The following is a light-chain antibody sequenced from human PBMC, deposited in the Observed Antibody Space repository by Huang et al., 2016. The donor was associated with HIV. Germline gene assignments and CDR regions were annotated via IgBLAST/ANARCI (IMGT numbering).Light chain of an antibody. V-gene: IGKV1-9*01. CDR1: QGISSY. J-gene: IGKJ3*01. CDR3: QQLNSYPEGFT. Sequence: IQLTPSPSSLSASVGDRVTITCRASQGISSYLAWYQQKPGKAPKLLIYAESTLQSGVPSRFSGRGSGTDFTLTISSLQPEDFATYYCQQLNSYPEGFTFGPGTKVDIK. CDR2: AES.